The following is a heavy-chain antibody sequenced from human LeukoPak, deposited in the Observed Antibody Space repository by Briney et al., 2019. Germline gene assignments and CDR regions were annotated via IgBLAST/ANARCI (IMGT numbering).Heavy chain of an antibody. CDR1: GYTFTSYG. D-gene: IGHD3-22*01. V-gene: IGHV1-18*01. J-gene: IGHJ4*02. CDR2: ISAYNGNT. CDR3: ARVSRYYDSSGYAY. Sequence: ASVKVSCKASGYTFTSYGISWVRQAPGQGLEWMGWISAYNGNTNYAQKFQGRVTITADKSTSTAYMELSSLRSEDTAVYYCARVSRYYDSSGYAYWGQGTLVTVSS.